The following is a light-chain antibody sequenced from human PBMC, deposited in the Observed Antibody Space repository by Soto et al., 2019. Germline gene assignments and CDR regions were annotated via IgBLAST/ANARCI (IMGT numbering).Light chain of an antibody. J-gene: IGKJ2*01. V-gene: IGKV1-39*01. CDR2: AAS. CDR3: QQSYSTLMYT. Sequence: DIPMTQSPSSLSASVGDRVTITCRASQSISSYLNWYQQKPGKAPKLLIYAASSLESGVPSRFSSRGSGTDFTLTVSSLQPEDFATYYCQQSYSTLMYTFDQGTKLDIK. CDR1: QSISSY.